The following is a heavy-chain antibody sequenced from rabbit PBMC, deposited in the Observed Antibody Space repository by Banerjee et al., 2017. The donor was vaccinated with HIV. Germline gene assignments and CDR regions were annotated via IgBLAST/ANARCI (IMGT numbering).Heavy chain of an antibody. CDR1: GFSFSNKAV. D-gene: IGHD8-1*01. J-gene: IGHJ3*01. CDR3: ARDGAGGTYFAL. CDR2: INAITGKA. V-gene: IGHV1S45*01. Sequence: QEQLVESGGGLVKPEGSLTLTCTASGFSFSNKAVMCWVRQAPGKGLEWIACINAITGKAVYASWAKGRFTIPKTSSTTVTLQMTSLTAADTATYFCARDGAGGTYFALWGQGTLVTVS.